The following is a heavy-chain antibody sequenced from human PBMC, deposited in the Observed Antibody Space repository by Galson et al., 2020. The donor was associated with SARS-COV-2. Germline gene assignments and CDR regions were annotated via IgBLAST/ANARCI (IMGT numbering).Heavy chain of an antibody. Sequence: QLGESLKISCAASGFTFSSYAMHWVRQAPGKGLEWVAVISYDGSNKYYADSVKGRFTISRDNSKNTLYLQMNSLSAEDTAVYYCAEGSYSPIWPLAFDIWGQGTMGTVSS. CDR3: AEGSYSPIWPLAFDI. V-gene: IGHV3-30*04. D-gene: IGHD1-26*01. CDR2: ISYDGSNK. CDR1: GFTFSSYA. J-gene: IGHJ3*02.